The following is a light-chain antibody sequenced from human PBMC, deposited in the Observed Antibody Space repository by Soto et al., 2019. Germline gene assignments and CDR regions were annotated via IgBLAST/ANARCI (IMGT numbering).Light chain of an antibody. CDR3: KQYDNLPYT. J-gene: IGKJ2*01. CDR2: DAS. V-gene: IGKV1-33*01. CDR1: PDISNY. Sequence: DIQMTQSPSSLSASVGDRVTITCQASPDISNYLKWYQQKPGKAPKLLIYDASNLETGVPLRFSGSRSGTDFTFTISSLPPEDIATYYCKQYDNLPYTGGQGTKLEIK.